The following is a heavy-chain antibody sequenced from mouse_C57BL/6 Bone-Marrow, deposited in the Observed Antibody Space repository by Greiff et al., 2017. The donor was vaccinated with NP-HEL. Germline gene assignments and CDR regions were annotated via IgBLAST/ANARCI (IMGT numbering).Heavy chain of an antibody. CDR3: ARQRVVDWYFDV. D-gene: IGHD1-1*01. CDR2: ISNLAYSI. CDR1: GFTFSDYG. J-gene: IGHJ1*03. Sequence: DVQLVESGGGLVQPGGSLKLSCAASGFTFSDYGMAWVRQAPRKGPEWVAFISNLAYSIYYADTVTGRFTISRENAKNTLYLEMSSLRSEDTAMYYCARQRVVDWYFDVWGTGTTVTVSS. V-gene: IGHV5-15*01.